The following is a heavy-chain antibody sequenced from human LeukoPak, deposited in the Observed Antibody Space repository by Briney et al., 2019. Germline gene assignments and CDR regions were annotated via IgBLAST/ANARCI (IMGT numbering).Heavy chain of an antibody. CDR3: AKGACTSTSCPSDY. D-gene: IGHD2-2*01. J-gene: IGHJ4*02. V-gene: IGHV3-23*01. Sequence: GGSLRPSCAASGFTFSRDWMHWVRQAPGKGLEWVSGITHGGDSTYYADSVKGRFTISRDSSKNTLYLQMNSLRAEDTAVYYCAKGACTSTSCPSDYWGLGTLVTVSS. CDR2: ITHGGDST. CDR1: GFTFSRDW.